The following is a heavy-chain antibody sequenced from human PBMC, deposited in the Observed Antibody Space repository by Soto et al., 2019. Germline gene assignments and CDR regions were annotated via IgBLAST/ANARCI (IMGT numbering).Heavy chain of an antibody. V-gene: IGHV1-18*01. J-gene: IGHJ6*03. CDR3: ARMTYGSGMYYYYYYMDV. Sequence: ASVKVSCKASGYTFTSYGISWVRQAPGQGLEWMGWISAYNGNTNYAQKLQGRVTMTTDTSTSTAYMELRSLRSDDTAVYYCARMTYGSGMYYYYYYMDVWGKGTTVTVSS. CDR1: GYTFTSYG. CDR2: ISAYNGNT. D-gene: IGHD3-10*01.